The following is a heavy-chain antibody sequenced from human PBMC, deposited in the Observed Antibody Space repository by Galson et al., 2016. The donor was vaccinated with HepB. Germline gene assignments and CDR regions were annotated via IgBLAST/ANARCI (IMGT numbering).Heavy chain of an antibody. CDR2: ISRSGDGT. Sequence: SLRLSGAASGFTVRNYGMTWVRQAPGKGLEVVSSISRSGDGTDYADSVKGRFTISRDNSKNTLSLQMNSLTADDTAIYYCVQGSTAPAVWGKGTTVTVSS. V-gene: IGHV3-23*01. D-gene: IGHD1-26*01. CDR1: GFTVRNYG. J-gene: IGHJ6*04. CDR3: VQGSTAPAV.